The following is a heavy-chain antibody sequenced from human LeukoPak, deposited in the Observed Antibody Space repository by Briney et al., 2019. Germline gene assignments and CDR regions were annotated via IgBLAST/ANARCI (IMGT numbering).Heavy chain of an antibody. J-gene: IGHJ4*02. CDR1: GFTFRNYA. CDR3: AKDSAYFVPWRGYYY. CDR2: ISGSGGST. Sequence: GGSLRLSCAASGFTFRNYAMSWVRQAPGKGVEWVSDISGSGGSTYYAASPKGRFTISRDNSKNTLYPQMNSLRFEDPAVSFLAKDSAYFVPWRGYYYWGQGTPVTVSS. V-gene: IGHV3-23*01. D-gene: IGHD3-3*01.